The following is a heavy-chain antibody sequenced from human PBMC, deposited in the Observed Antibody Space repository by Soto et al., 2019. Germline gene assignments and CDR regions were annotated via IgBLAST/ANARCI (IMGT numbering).Heavy chain of an antibody. D-gene: IGHD3-10*01. J-gene: IGHJ4*02. CDR1: GFTFSSYA. CDR2: ISYDGSNK. V-gene: IGHV3-30-3*01. CDR3: EREGVGDSYGTVDY. Sequence: GGSLRLSCAASGFTFSSYAMHWVRQAPGKGLEWVAVISYDGSNKYYADSVKGRFTISRDNSKNTLYLQMNSLRAEDTDAYYYEREGVGDSYGTVDYWGQGTLVTVSS.